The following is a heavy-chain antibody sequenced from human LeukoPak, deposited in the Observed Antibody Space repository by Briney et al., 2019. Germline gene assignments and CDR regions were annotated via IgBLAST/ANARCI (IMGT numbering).Heavy chain of an antibody. J-gene: IGHJ4*02. CDR1: GGSISSYY. CDR2: FYSGGST. V-gene: IGHV4-4*07. D-gene: IGHD5-12*01. Sequence: SETLSLTCTVSGGSISSYYWSWIRQPAGKGLEWIGRFYSGGSTDYNPSLKSRVTISVDTSKNQFSLKLSSVTAPDTAVYFCARVYSGYDLPGSLGNYHFDYWGQGTLVTVSS. CDR3: ARVYSGYDLPGSLGNYHFDY.